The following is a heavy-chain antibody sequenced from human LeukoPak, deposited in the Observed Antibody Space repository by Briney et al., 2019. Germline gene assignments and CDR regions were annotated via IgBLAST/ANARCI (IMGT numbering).Heavy chain of an antibody. Sequence: SGGSLRLSCAASGFTFSSYAMSWVRQAPGKGLEWVSVIYSGDNTYYADSVKGRFTITRDNSNNTLYLQMNSLRAEDTAVYYCAKERSSGGRYFDYWGQGTLVTVSS. V-gene: IGHV3-23*03. J-gene: IGHJ4*02. D-gene: IGHD1-14*01. CDR1: GFTFSSYA. CDR3: AKERSSGGRYFDY. CDR2: IYSGDNT.